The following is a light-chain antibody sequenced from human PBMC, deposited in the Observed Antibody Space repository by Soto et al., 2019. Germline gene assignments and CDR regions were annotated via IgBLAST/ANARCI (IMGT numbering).Light chain of an antibody. CDR3: SSYAGSNNFV. Sequence: QSVLTQPASVSGSPGQSVTISCTGPRSDIGDSNFISWYQHSPGKAPRLLIYEVSKRPSGVPDRFSGSKSGNTASLTVSGLQAEDEADYYCSSYAGSNNFVFGTGTKVTVL. CDR2: EVS. J-gene: IGLJ1*01. CDR1: RSDIGDSNF. V-gene: IGLV2-8*01.